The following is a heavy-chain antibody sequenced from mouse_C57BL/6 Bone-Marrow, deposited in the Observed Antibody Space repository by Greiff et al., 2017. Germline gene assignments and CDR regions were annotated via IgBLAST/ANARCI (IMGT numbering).Heavy chain of an antibody. J-gene: IGHJ2*01. D-gene: IGHD1-2*01. V-gene: IGHV1-15*01. Sequence: VQLQQSGAELVRPGASVTLSCKASGYTFTDYEMHWVKQTPVHGLEWIGAIDPETGGTAYNQKFKGKAILTADKSSSTAYMELRSLTSEDSAVYYCTRRGITTAVDYWGQGTTLTVSS. CDR3: TRRGITTAVDY. CDR1: GYTFTDYE. CDR2: IDPETGGT.